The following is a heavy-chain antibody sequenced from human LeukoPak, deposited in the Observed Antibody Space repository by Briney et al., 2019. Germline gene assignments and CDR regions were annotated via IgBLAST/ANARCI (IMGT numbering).Heavy chain of an antibody. V-gene: IGHV3-15*01. D-gene: IGHD2-15*01. CDR3: TTHGSPSDFDY. Sequence: GGSLRLSCAASGFTFSNAWMSWVRQAPGNGLEWVGRIKSKPAGGTTDHAAPVKGRFTISRDDSKNTLYLQMNSLKTEDTAVYYCTTHGSPSDFDYWGQGTLVTVSS. J-gene: IGHJ4*02. CDR2: IKSKPAGGTT. CDR1: GFTFSNAW.